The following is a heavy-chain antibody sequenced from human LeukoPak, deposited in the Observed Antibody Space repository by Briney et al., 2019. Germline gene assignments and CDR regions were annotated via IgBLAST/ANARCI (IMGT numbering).Heavy chain of an antibody. CDR3: ARQWQWLVEDAFDI. CDR2: IYYSGST. J-gene: IGHJ3*02. CDR1: GGSISSSSYY. D-gene: IGHD6-19*01. V-gene: IGHV4-39*01. Sequence: SETLSLTCTVSGGSISSSSYYWGWIRQPPGKGLEWIGSIYYSGSTYYNPSLKSRVTISVDTSKNQLSLKLSSVTAADTAVYYCARQWQWLVEDAFDIWGQGTMVTVSS.